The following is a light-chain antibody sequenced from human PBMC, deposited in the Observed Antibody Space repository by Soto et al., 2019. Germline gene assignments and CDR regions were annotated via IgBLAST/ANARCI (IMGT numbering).Light chain of an antibody. V-gene: IGLV2-14*03. CDR2: DVS. CDR1: SSDVGGYNY. Sequence: QSALTQPASVSGSPGLSIAISCTGTSSDVGGYNYVSWYQQHPGKAPKLMIYDVSNRPSGVSNRFSGSKSGNTASLTISGLQAEDEADYYCCSYTTSSTYVFGTGTKLTVL. J-gene: IGLJ1*01. CDR3: CSYTTSSTYV.